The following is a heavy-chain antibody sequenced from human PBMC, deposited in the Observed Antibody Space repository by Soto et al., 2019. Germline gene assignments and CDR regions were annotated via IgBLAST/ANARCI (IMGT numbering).Heavy chain of an antibody. Sequence: GGSLRLSCELSGLMVSDFYMSWVRQAPGKGPDWLAYIDRSGTTVVYADSVKGRFTVSRDTAKNSLYLQMDSLRGEDSALYYCASGYHGLAIWGIETTV. CDR2: IDRSGTTV. J-gene: IGHJ6*03. CDR1: GLMVSDFY. V-gene: IGHV3-11*01. D-gene: IGHD3-16*01. CDR3: ASGYHGLAI.